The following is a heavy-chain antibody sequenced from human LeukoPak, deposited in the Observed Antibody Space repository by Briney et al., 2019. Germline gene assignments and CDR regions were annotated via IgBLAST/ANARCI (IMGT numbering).Heavy chain of an antibody. CDR2: ISGSGGST. CDR3: AKYGYYDSSGHDY. CDR1: GFTFSSYS. D-gene: IGHD3-22*01. Sequence: PGGSLRLSCAASGFTFSSYSMNWVRQAPGKGLEWVSAISGSGGSTYYADSVKGRFTISRDNSKNTLYLQMNSLRAEDTAVYYCAKYGYYDSSGHDYWGQGTLVTVSS. V-gene: IGHV3-23*01. J-gene: IGHJ4*02.